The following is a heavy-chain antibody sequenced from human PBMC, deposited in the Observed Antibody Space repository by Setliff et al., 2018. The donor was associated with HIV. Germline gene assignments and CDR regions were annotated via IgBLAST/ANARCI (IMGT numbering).Heavy chain of an antibody. CDR3: ARLKSASGYFGFDS. V-gene: IGHV4-59*08. CDR2: IYYSGTA. D-gene: IGHD5-12*01. CDR1: GGSISSYY. Sequence: SETLSLTCNVSGGSISSYYWSWIRLPPGKGLEWIGYIYYSGTADYNPSLKSRATISIDTSNNQFALKLTSMTAADTAVYFCARLKSASGYFGFDSWGQGTQVTV. J-gene: IGHJ4*02.